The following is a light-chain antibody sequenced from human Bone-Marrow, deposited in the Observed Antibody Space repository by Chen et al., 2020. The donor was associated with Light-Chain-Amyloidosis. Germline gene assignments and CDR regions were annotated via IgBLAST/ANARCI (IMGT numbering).Light chain of an antibody. V-gene: IGLV2-23*01. CDR3: CSYAGRGKM. CDR1: SSDVGTSNL. J-gene: IGLJ3*02. CDR2: EAK. Sequence: QSALTQPASVSGSPGQSITISCTGSSSDVGTSNLVSWYQHHPGKAPKLIIYEAKKRPSGVSNRFSGSRSCYTASLTISGLQAEDEADYYCCSYAGRGKMFGGGTKLTVL.